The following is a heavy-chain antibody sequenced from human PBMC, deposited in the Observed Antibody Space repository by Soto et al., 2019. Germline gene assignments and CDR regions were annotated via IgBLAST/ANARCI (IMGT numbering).Heavy chain of an antibody. CDR3: AKGGAWERYYFDY. D-gene: IGHD1-26*01. Sequence: GGSLRLSCAASGFTFSSYAMTWVRQAPGKGLEWVSAISGNGGSTYYADSVKGRFTISRDNSKNTLYLQMHSLRADDTAVYYCAKGGAWERYYFDYWGPGTLVTVSS. CDR1: GFTFSSYA. CDR2: ISGNGGST. J-gene: IGHJ4*02. V-gene: IGHV3-23*01.